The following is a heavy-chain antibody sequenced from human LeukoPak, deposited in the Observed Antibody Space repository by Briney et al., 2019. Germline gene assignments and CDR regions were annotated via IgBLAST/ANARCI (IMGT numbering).Heavy chain of an antibody. V-gene: IGHV1-8*03. J-gene: IGHJ4*02. Sequence: ASVKVSCKASGYTFTSYDINWVRQATGQGLEWMGWMNPNSGNTGYAQKFQGRVTITRNTSISTAYMELSSLRSEDTAVYYCAGHGGYSYGVDYWGQGTLVTVSS. CDR1: GYTFTSYD. CDR2: MNPNSGNT. CDR3: AGHGGYSYGVDY. D-gene: IGHD5-18*01.